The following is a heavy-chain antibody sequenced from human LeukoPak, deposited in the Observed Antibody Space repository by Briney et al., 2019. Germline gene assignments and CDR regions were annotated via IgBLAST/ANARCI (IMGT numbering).Heavy chain of an antibody. J-gene: IGHJ6*02. CDR1: GFTFSSYW. V-gene: IGHV3-7*03. CDR3: ARGGGLDV. D-gene: IGHD3-16*01. Sequence: GGSLRLSCAVSGFTFSSYWMSWVRQAPGKGLEWVASINHNGNVNYYVDSVKGRFTISRDNAKNSLYLQMSNLRAEDTAVYFCARGGGLDVWGQGATVTVSS. CDR2: INHNGNVN.